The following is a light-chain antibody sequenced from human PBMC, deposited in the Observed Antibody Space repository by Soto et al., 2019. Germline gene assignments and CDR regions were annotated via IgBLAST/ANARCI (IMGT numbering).Light chain of an antibody. CDR2: EVS. CDR3: SSYTSSSTLLYV. Sequence: QSVLTQPASVSGSPGQSITISCTVTSSDVGVYNYVSWYQQHPGKAPKLMIYEVSNRPSGVSNRFSGSKSGNTASLTISGLQAEDEADYYCSSYTSSSTLLYVFGNGTKVTVL. CDR1: SSDVGVYNY. V-gene: IGLV2-14*01. J-gene: IGLJ1*01.